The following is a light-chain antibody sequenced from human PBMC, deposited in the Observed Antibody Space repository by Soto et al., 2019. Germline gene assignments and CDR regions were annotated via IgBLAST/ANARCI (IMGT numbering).Light chain of an antibody. V-gene: IGKV3-15*01. CDR3: QQYNNWPPWT. CDR1: ESVSSN. CDR2: GAS. Sequence: EIVMTQSRATLSVSAGQRPTLSCRASESVSSNLAWYQQKPGQAPRLLIYGASTRATGIPARFSGSGSGTEFTLTISSLQSEDFAVYYCQQYNNWPPWTFGQGTKVDIK. J-gene: IGKJ1*01.